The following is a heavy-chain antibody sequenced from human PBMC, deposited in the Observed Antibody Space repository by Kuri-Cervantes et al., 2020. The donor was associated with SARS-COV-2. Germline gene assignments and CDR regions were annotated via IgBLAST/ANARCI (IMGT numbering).Heavy chain of an antibody. CDR1: GGSISSYC. J-gene: IGHJ4*02. CDR3: ARVYYDSSGYYEVRYFDY. V-gene: IGHV4-59*01. Sequence: ESLKISCTVSGGSISSYCWSWIRQPPGKGLEWIGYIYYSGSTNYNPSLKSRVTISVDTSKNQFSLKLSSVTAADTAVYYCARVYYDSSGYYEVRYFDYWGQGTLVTVSS. D-gene: IGHD3-22*01. CDR2: IYYSGST.